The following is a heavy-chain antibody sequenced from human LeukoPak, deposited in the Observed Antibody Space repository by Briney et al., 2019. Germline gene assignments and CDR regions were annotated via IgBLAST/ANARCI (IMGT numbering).Heavy chain of an antibody. CDR1: GFTFSDYY. V-gene: IGHV3-9*01. D-gene: IGHD6-19*01. CDR3: AKSGGGVAAVAGTYDY. J-gene: IGHJ4*02. Sequence: GGSLRLSCAASGFTFSDYYMSWIRQAPGKGLEWVSGISWNSGSIGYADSVKGRFTISRDNAKNSLYLQMNSLRAEDTALYYCAKSGGGVAAVAGTYDYWGQGTLVTVSS. CDR2: ISWNSGSI.